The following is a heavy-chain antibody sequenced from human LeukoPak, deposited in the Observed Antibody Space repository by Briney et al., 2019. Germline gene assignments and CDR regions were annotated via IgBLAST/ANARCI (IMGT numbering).Heavy chain of an antibody. V-gene: IGHV1-8*01. J-gene: IGHJ4*02. D-gene: IGHD5-18*01. CDR1: GYTFTSYD. CDR2: MNPNSGNT. Sequence: ASVKVSCTASGYTFTSYDINWVRQATGQGLEWMEWMNPNSGNTGYAQKFQGRVTMTRNTSISTAYMELSSLRSEDTAVYYCARDPARKNVDTAQWDPSWGQGTLVTVSS. CDR3: ARDPARKNVDTAQWDPS.